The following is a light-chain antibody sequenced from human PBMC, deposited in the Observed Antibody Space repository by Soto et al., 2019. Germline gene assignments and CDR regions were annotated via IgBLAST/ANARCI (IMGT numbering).Light chain of an antibody. CDR1: QDISNY. Sequence: DIQMTQSPSSLSASIGDRVTITCQASQDISNYLNWYQQKPGKAPKLLIYDASSLEIGVPSRFSGSGSGTNFTFTISSLQPEDIATYYCQQYDNLPRTFGQGTKVELK. V-gene: IGKV1-33*01. CDR3: QQYDNLPRT. CDR2: DAS. J-gene: IGKJ1*01.